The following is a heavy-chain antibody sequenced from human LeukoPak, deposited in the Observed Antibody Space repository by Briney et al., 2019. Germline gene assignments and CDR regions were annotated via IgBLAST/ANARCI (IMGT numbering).Heavy chain of an antibody. V-gene: IGHV7-4-1*02. CDR2: INTNTGNP. CDR3: ARDQGLFWFDP. CDR1: GYPFTRDA. J-gene: IGHJ5*02. Sequence: GASVKVSCKASGYPFTRDAMNWVRQAPGQGLEWMGWINTNTGNPTYAQGFTGRSVFSLDTSVSTAYLEISSLKAEDTAMYYCARDQGLFWFDPWGQGTLVTVFS.